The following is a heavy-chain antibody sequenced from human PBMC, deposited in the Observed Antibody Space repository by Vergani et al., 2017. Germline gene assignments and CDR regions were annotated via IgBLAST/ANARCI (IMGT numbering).Heavy chain of an antibody. D-gene: IGHD6-13*01. V-gene: IGHV3-30-3*01. Sequence: QVQLVESGGGVVQPGRSLRLSYAASGFTFSSYAMHWVRQAPGKGLEWVAVISYDGSNKYYADSVKGRFTISRDNSKNTLYLQMNCLRAEDTAVYYCASKGAAAADYWGQGTLVTVSS. CDR1: GFTFSSYA. CDR3: ASKGAAAADY. CDR2: ISYDGSNK. J-gene: IGHJ4*02.